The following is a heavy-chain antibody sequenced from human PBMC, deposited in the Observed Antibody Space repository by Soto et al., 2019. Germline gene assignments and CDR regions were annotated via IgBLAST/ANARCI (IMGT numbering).Heavy chain of an antibody. Sequence: PSETLSLTCSPSGASITRSSYYWALIHQPPGKGLEWIASIHSHSGSTYYDPSLKGRVLISVDASKNHFSLNLSSVTAADTAVYYCARPGDAYGLDVWGQGTTVTVSS. CDR3: ARPGDAYGLDV. CDR2: IHSHSGST. D-gene: IGHD2-21*02. V-gene: IGHV4-39*01. J-gene: IGHJ6*02. CDR1: GASITRSSYY.